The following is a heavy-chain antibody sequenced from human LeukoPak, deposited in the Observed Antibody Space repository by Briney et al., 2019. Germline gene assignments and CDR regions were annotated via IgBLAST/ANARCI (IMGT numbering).Heavy chain of an antibody. CDR1: GLTFSSNN. CDR3: ARGLSSGLPFDY. V-gene: IGHV3-21*01. Sequence: PGGSLRLSCAASGLTFSSNNMNWVRQAPGKGLEWVSSISSSSIYIYYADSVKGRFTISRDNAKKSLYLQMNSLRAEDTAVYYCARGLSSGLPFDYWGQGTLVTVSS. D-gene: IGHD6-19*01. J-gene: IGHJ4*02. CDR2: ISSSSIYI.